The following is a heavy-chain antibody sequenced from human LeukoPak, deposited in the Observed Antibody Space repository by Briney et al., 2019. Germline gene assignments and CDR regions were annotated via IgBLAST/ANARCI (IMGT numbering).Heavy chain of an antibody. V-gene: IGHV3-23*01. Sequence: GGSLRLSCAASGFTFSSYAMSWVRQAPGKGLEWVSAISGSGGSTYYADSVKGRFTISRDNSKDTLYLQMNSLRAEDTAVYYCAKLISYGEDFDPWGQGTLVTVSS. D-gene: IGHD4-17*01. CDR1: GFTFSSYA. CDR2: ISGSGGST. J-gene: IGHJ5*02. CDR3: AKLISYGEDFDP.